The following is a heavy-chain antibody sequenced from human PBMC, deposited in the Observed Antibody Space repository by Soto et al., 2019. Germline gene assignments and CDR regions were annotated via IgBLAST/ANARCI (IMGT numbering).Heavy chain of an antibody. CDR2: IYYSGST. CDR1: GGSISSYY. V-gene: IGHV4-59*01. CDR3: ASSGIAVAGFDY. J-gene: IGHJ4*02. Sequence: QVQLQESGPGLVKPSETLSLTCTVSGGSISSYYWSWIRQPPGKGLEWIGYIYYSGSTNYNPSLKNRVTISVDTSKNQFSLKLSSVTAADTAVYYCASSGIAVAGFDYWGQGTLVTVSS. D-gene: IGHD6-19*01.